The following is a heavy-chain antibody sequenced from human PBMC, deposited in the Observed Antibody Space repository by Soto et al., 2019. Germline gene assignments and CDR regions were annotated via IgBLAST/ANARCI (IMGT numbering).Heavy chain of an antibody. J-gene: IGHJ4*02. Sequence: FTFTRYSMNWVRQAPGKGLEWVSSISSTTNYIYYADSMKGRFTVSRDNAKNSVYLEMNSLSAEDTALYYCARESEDLTSNFDYWGQGTLVTVSS. V-gene: IGHV3-21*01. CDR1: FTFTRYS. CDR2: ISSTTNYI. CDR3: ARESEDLTSNFDY.